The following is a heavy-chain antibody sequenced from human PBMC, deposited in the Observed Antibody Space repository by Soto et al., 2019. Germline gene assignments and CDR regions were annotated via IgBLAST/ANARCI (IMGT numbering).Heavy chain of an antibody. J-gene: IGHJ4*02. CDR2: IYRTGST. V-gene: IGHV4-4*02. CDR3: ASRDPGTSVDY. CDR1: GGSFTSNNW. Sequence: PSETLSLTCAVSGGSFTSNNWWTWVRRPPGQGLEWIGEIYRTGSTNYNPSLKSRVTISLDKSENQFSLKVTSLTAADTAVYYCASRDPGTSVDYWGQGTSVTVSS. D-gene: IGHD1-7*01.